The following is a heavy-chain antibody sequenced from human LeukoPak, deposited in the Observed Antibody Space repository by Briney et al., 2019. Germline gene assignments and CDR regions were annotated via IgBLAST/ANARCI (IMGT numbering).Heavy chain of an antibody. CDR3: AKINEWELLLPYFDY. Sequence: GGSLRLSCAASGFTFSSYAMSWVRQAPGKGLEWVSAISGSGGSTHYADSVKGRFTISRDNSKNTLYLQMNSLRAEDTAVYYCAKINEWELLLPYFDYWGQGTLVTVSS. D-gene: IGHD1-26*01. V-gene: IGHV3-23*01. CDR1: GFTFSSYA. CDR2: ISGSGGST. J-gene: IGHJ4*02.